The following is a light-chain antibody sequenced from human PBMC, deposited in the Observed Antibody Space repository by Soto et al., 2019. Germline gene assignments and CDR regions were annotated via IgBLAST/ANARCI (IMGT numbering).Light chain of an antibody. CDR3: QQYNNYGSWT. CDR2: KAF. V-gene: IGKV1-5*03. J-gene: IGKJ1*01. Sequence: DIQMTQSPSTLSASVGDRVTITCRASQSISAWLAWYQQKPGKAPKLLIYKAFRLESGVPSRFSGSGSGTEFTLTISSLQPDDFATYYCQQYNNYGSWTFGQGTKVEIK. CDR1: QSISAW.